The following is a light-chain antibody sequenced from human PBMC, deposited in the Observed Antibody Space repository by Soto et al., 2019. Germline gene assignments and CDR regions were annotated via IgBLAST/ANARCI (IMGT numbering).Light chain of an antibody. V-gene: IGKV3-20*01. CDR3: QQYGSAPAWT. CDR2: GAS. CDR1: QSISSSY. Sequence: EIVLTQSPGTLSLSPGERATLSCRASQSISSSYLAWYQQKPGQAPRLLIYGASKRATGIPDRFSGSGSGTDLTLTISRMESEDIAVYDCQQYGSAPAWTFGRGTKVEIK. J-gene: IGKJ1*01.